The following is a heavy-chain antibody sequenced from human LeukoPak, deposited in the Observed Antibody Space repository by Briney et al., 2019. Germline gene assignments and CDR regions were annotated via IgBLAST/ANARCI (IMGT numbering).Heavy chain of an antibody. V-gene: IGHV4-4*07. CDR2: IHTSGST. CDR3: ARDVYYYDSSGYENAFDI. CDR1: GGSISSYY. J-gene: IGHJ3*02. D-gene: IGHD3-22*01. Sequence: IPSETLSLTCTFSGGSISSYYWSWIRQPAGKGLEWIGRIHTSGSTNYNPSLKSRVTMSVDTSKNQFSLKLSSVTAADTAVYYCARDVYYYDSSGYENAFDIWGQGTMVTVSS.